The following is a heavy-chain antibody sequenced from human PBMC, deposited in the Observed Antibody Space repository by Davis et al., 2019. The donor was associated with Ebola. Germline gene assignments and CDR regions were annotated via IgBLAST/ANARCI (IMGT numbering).Heavy chain of an antibody. V-gene: IGHV4-39*01. D-gene: IGHD3-10*01. CDR2: IYYSGST. Sequence: MPSETLSLTCTVYGGSISSSSYYWGWIRQPPGKGLEWIGSIYYSGSTYYNPSLKSRVTISVDTSKNQFSLKLSSVTAADTAVYYCARVRGYYGMDVWGQGTTVTVSS. CDR3: ARVRGYYGMDV. J-gene: IGHJ6*02. CDR1: GGSISSSSYY.